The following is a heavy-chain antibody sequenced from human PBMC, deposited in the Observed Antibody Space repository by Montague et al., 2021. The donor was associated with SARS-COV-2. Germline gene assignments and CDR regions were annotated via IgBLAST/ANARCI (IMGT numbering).Heavy chain of an antibody. D-gene: IGHD3-3*01. CDR3: ARGGLAGGNYDIWSFSYTSPLDY. Sequence: LRLSCAASGFTFSSYSMHWVRQSPGKGLEWIGEINHRGSTTYMSSLKSRVTMSVDTSKNQFSLKMSSVTAADTAIYYCARGGLAGGNYDIWSFSYTSPLDYWGQGTQVTVSS. J-gene: IGHJ4*02. V-gene: IGHV4-34*01. CDR1: GFTFSSYS. CDR2: INHRGST.